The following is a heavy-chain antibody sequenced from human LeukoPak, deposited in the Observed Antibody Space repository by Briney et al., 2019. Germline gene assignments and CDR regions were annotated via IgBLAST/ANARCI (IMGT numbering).Heavy chain of an antibody. CDR1: GGSISSYY. J-gene: IGHJ4*02. Sequence: PSETLSLTCTVSGGSISSYYWSWIRQPAGKGLEWIGRIYTSGSANYNPSLKSRVTMSVDTSKSQFSLKPSSVTAADTAVYYCARSTSSSWYYFDYWGQGTLVTVSS. CDR2: IYTSGSA. D-gene: IGHD6-13*01. V-gene: IGHV4-4*07. CDR3: ARSTSSSWYYFDY.